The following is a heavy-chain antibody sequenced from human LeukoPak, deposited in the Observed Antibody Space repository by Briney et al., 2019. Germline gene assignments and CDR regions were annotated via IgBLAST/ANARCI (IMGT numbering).Heavy chain of an antibody. V-gene: IGHV4-4*07. J-gene: IGHJ6*03. CDR2: IYITGST. CDR1: GGSIINYY. Sequence: SETLSLTCTVSGGSIINYYWSWIRQSAGKGLEWLGRIYITGSTNYNPSLKSRLTMSVDTSKNQFSLKLSSVTAADTAVHYCARHPDYYMDVWGKGTTVTVSS. CDR3: ARHPDYYMDV.